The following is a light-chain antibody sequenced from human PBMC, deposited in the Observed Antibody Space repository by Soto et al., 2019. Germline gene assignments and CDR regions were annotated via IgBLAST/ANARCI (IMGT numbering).Light chain of an antibody. CDR1: QSVSSSY. V-gene: IGKV3-20*01. J-gene: IGKJ1*01. Sequence: DIVLTQSPGTLSSSPGERATLSCRASQSVSSSYLAWYQQKPGQAPRLLMYLASSRATGIPDRFSGSGSGTDFTLTISGREPEDFAVYYCHQYGSSPWTFGQGTKVEIK. CDR3: HQYGSSPWT. CDR2: LAS.